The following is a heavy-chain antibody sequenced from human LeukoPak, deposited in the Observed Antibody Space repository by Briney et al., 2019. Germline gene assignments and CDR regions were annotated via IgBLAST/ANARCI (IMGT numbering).Heavy chain of an antibody. CDR3: ARDGIVVVPAAILRYYYYGMDV. CDR1: GFTFSSYA. CDR2: ISYDGSNK. Sequence: PGRPLRLSCAASGFTFSSYAMHWVRQAPGKGLEWVAVISYDGSNKYYADSVKGRFTISRDNSKNTLYLQMNSLRAEDTAVYYCARDGIVVVPAAILRYYYYGMDVWGQGTTVTVSS. D-gene: IGHD2-2*02. V-gene: IGHV3-30-3*01. J-gene: IGHJ6*02.